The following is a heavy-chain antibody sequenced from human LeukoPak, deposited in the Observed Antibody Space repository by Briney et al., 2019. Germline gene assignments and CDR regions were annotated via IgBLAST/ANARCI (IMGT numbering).Heavy chain of an antibody. CDR1: GYTFTSYG. V-gene: IGHV1-18*01. Sequence: ASVKVSCKASGYTFTSYGISWVRQAPGQGLEWMGWISAYSGDTNYAQKFQGRATMTTDTSTSTAYMELRSLSSDDTAVYYCARGYSSSPHDAFDIWGQGTMVTVSS. J-gene: IGHJ3*02. CDR2: ISAYSGDT. CDR3: ARGYSSSPHDAFDI. D-gene: IGHD6-13*01.